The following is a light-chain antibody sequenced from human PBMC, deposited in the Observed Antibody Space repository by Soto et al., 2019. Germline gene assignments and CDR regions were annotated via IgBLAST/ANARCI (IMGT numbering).Light chain of an antibody. CDR1: SSNIGRNT. J-gene: IGLJ2*01. CDR3: GAWDDSLNGVL. V-gene: IGLV1-44*01. CDR2: SDN. Sequence: QSVLTQPPSASGTPGQKVTISCSGSSSNIGRNTVNWYQQVPGTAPKLLMYSDNQRPSGFPDRFSGSRSGTSVSLAISGLQSEDEADYYCGAWDDSLNGVLFGGGTKLTVL.